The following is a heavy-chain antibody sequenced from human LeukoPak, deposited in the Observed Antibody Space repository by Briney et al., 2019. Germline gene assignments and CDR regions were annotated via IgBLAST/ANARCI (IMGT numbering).Heavy chain of an antibody. J-gene: IGHJ4*02. V-gene: IGHV4-39*01. CDR2: IYYSGST. Sequence: PSETLSLTCTVSGGSISNNSYYWGWIRQPPGKGLEWIGNIYYSGSTYYNSSLKSRATISVDTSKDQFSLKLSSVTAADTAVYYCARRPGYCSGGSCYPFDYWGQGTLVTVSS. D-gene: IGHD2-15*01. CDR1: GGSISNNSYY. CDR3: ARRPGYCSGGSCYPFDY.